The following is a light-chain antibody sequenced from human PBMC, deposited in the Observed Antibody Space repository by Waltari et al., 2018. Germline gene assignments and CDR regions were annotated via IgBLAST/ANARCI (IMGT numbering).Light chain of an antibody. Sequence: EIVLTQSPGTLSLSPGESATLSGRASQSVSSSYLAWYQQKPGQAPRLLIYGASSRATGIPDRFSGSGSGTDFTLTISRLEPEDFAVYYCQQYGSSPYTFGQGTKLEIK. J-gene: IGKJ2*01. CDR2: GAS. CDR1: QSVSSSY. CDR3: QQYGSSPYT. V-gene: IGKV3-20*01.